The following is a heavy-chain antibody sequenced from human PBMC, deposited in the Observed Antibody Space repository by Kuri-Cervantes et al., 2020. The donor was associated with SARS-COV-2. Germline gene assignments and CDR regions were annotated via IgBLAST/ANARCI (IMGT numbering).Heavy chain of an antibody. J-gene: IGHJ6*03. CDR1: GYTFTGYY. CDR3: ARETGWYMDV. D-gene: IGHD1-1*01. Sequence: ASVKVSCKASGYTFTGYYMHWVRQATGQGLEWMGWMNPSSGNTGYAQKFQGRVTMTRNTSISTAYMELRSLRSDDTAVYYCARETGWYMDVWGKGTTVTVSS. CDR2: MNPSSGNT. V-gene: IGHV1-8*02.